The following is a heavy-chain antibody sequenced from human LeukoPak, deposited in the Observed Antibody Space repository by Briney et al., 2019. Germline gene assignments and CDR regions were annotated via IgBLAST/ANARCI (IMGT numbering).Heavy chain of an antibody. CDR2: INHSGST. Sequence: SETLSLTCAVYGGSFSGYYWSWIRQPPGKGLEWIGEINHSGSTNYNPSLKSRVTISVDTSKNQFSLKLSSVTAADTAVYYCASGSLVVGTSAFDIWGQGTMVTVSS. CDR1: GGSFSGYY. D-gene: IGHD2-15*01. J-gene: IGHJ3*02. V-gene: IGHV4-34*01. CDR3: ASGSLVVGTSAFDI.